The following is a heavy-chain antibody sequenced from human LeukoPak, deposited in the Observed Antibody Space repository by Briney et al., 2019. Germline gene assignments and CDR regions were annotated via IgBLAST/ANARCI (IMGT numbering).Heavy chain of an antibody. V-gene: IGHV4-59*01. D-gene: IGHD4-17*01. CDR2: IYYSGGT. J-gene: IGHJ4*02. CDR3: ARQLYRDYGDYMGYYFDY. Sequence: PSETLSLTCTVSGGSISSYYWSWIRQPPGKGLEWIGYIYYSGGTNYNSSLKSRVTISVDTSKNQFSLKLSSVTAADTAVYYCARQLYRDYGDYMGYYFDYWGQGTLVTVSS. CDR1: GGSISSYY.